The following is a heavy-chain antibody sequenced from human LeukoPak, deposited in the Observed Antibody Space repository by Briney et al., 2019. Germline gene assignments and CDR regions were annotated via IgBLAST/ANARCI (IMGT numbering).Heavy chain of an antibody. Sequence: GSLRLSCAASGFTFSSYAMSWVRQAPGKGLEWVSAISGSGGSTYYADSVKGRFTISRDNSKNTLYLQMNSLRAEDTAVYYCAKDRGDYYDIFDYWGQETLVTVSS. V-gene: IGHV3-23*01. CDR3: AKDRGDYYDIFDY. CDR1: GFTFSSYA. D-gene: IGHD3-22*01. CDR2: ISGSGGST. J-gene: IGHJ4*02.